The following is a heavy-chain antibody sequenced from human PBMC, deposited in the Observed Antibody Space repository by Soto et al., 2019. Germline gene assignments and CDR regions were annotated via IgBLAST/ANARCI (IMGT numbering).Heavy chain of an antibody. V-gene: IGHV4-34*01. CDR3: ARGGSNDWQVAFDI. D-gene: IGHD3-9*01. CDR1: GGPFSTYY. Sequence: KASETLSLTCVVSGGPFSTYYYNWIRQSPGKGLEWIGEINHSGSNNYSPSLKSRVTMSLDTSKNQFSLKLTSVAAADTAVYYCARGGSNDWQVAFDIWGQGTMVTVSS. CDR2: INHSGSN. J-gene: IGHJ3*02.